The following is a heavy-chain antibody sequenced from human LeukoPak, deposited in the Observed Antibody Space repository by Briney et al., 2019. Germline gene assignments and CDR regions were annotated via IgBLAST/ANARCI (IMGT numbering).Heavy chain of an antibody. CDR2: IDWDDDK. J-gene: IGHJ4*02. CDR1: GFSLSTSGMC. Sequence: SGPALVKPTQTLTLTCTFSGFSLSTSGMCVSWIRQPPGKALEWLARIDWDDDKYYSTSLKTRLTISKDTSKNQVVLTMTNVDPVDTATYYCARVNYDYVWGSYRYSFDYWGQGTLVTVSS. D-gene: IGHD3-16*02. CDR3: ARVNYDYVWGSYRYSFDY. V-gene: IGHV2-70*11.